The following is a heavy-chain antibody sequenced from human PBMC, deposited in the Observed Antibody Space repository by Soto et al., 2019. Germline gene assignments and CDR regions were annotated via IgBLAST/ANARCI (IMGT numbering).Heavy chain of an antibody. CDR2: ISGSGGST. V-gene: IGHV3-23*01. CDR1: GFTFSSYA. Sequence: EVQLLESGGGLVQPGGSLRLSCAASGFTFSSYAMSWVRQAPGKGLEWVSTISGSGGSTYYADSVKGRFTISRDNSKNTLYLQMNSMRAEDTAVYYCAKGPLVIAVAGSDYWGQGTLVTVSS. CDR3: AKGPLVIAVAGSDY. D-gene: IGHD6-19*01. J-gene: IGHJ4*02.